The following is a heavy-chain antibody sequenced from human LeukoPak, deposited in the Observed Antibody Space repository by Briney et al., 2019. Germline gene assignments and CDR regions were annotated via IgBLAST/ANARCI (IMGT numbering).Heavy chain of an antibody. V-gene: IGHV3-23*01. CDR2: ISGSGGST. Sequence: GGSLRLSCAASGFTVSSNYMSWVRQAPGKGLEWVSAISGSGGSTYYADSVKGRFTISRDNSKNTLYLQMNSLRAEDTAVYYCTKESGSYYLPLPFDYWGQGTLVTVSS. CDR1: GFTVSSNY. CDR3: TKESGSYYLPLPFDY. J-gene: IGHJ4*02. D-gene: IGHD1-26*01.